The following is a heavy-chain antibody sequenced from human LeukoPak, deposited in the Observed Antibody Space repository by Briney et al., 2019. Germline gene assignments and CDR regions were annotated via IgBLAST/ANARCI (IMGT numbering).Heavy chain of an antibody. CDR3: ARDSVSNKESSGAFDI. Sequence: SETLSLTCTVSGYSISSGYYWGWIRQPPGKGLEWIGYIYYSGSTYYNPSLKSRVTISVDTSKNQFSLKLSSVTAADTAVYYCARDSVSNKESSGAFDIWGQGTMVTVSS. V-gene: IGHV4-38-2*02. CDR2: IYYSGST. J-gene: IGHJ3*02. D-gene: IGHD1/OR15-1a*01. CDR1: GYSISSGYY.